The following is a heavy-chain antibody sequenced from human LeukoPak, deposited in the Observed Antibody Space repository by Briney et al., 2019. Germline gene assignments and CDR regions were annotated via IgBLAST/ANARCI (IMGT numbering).Heavy chain of an antibody. CDR3: ARAKGLFDY. CDR1: GGTFSSYT. Sequence: GSSVKVSCKASGGTFSSYTISWVRQAPGQGLEWMGRIIPILGIANYAQKFQGRVTITADKSTSTVYMELSSLRSEDTAVFYCARAKGLFDYWGQGTLVTVSS. V-gene: IGHV1-69*02. J-gene: IGHJ4*02. CDR2: IIPILGIA.